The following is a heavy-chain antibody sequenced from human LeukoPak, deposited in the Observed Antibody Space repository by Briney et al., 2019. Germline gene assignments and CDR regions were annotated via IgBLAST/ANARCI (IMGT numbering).Heavy chain of an antibody. V-gene: IGHV3-13*01. J-gene: IGHJ4*02. CDR1: GYTFSDYD. CDR3: ARVAKERVGGVYYFDY. Sequence: PGGTLRLSCAASGYTFSDYDMHWVRQPTGKGLEWVAAIGTAGETYYTGSVKGRFTISRENAKNSLYLQMNSLRAGDTAVYYCARVAKERVGGVYYFDYWGQGTLVTVSS. CDR2: IGTAGET. D-gene: IGHD1-1*01.